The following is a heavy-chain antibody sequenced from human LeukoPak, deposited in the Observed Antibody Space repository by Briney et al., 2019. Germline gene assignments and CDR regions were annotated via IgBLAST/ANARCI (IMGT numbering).Heavy chain of an antibody. Sequence: SETLSLTCTVSGGSISSYYWSWIRQPPGKGLGWIGYIYYSGSTNYNPSLKSRVTISVDTSKNQFSLKLSSVTAADTAVYYCARAVFLGWFDPWGQGTLVTVSS. D-gene: IGHD3-3*01. CDR3: ARAVFLGWFDP. CDR2: IYYSGST. V-gene: IGHV4-59*01. CDR1: GGSISSYY. J-gene: IGHJ5*02.